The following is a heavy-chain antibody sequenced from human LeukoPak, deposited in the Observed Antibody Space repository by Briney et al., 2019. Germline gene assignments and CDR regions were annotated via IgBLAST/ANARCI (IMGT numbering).Heavy chain of an antibody. Sequence: GGSLRLSCAASGFTFSNFWMTWVRQAPGKGLEWVANINRDGSERYYVDSVKGRFTISRDDAKSSLYLQMNSLRAEDTAVYYCARRNAMDVWGQGTTVIVFS. V-gene: IGHV3-7*03. CDR1: GFTFSNFW. CDR2: INRDGSER. J-gene: IGHJ6*02. CDR3: ARRNAMDV.